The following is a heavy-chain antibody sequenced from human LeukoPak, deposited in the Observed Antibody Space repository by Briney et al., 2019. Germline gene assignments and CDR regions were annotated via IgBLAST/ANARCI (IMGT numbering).Heavy chain of an antibody. D-gene: IGHD1-7*01. J-gene: IGHJ5*02. Sequence: SETLSLTCTVSGGSISSSSYYWGWIRQPPGKGLEWIGSIHYSGSTNYNPSLKSRVTISVDTSKNQFSLKLSSVTAAGTAVYYCARGDDTEANYYNWFDPWGQGTLVTVSS. CDR2: IHYSGST. CDR1: GGSISSSSYY. CDR3: ARGDDTEANYYNWFDP. V-gene: IGHV4-39*07.